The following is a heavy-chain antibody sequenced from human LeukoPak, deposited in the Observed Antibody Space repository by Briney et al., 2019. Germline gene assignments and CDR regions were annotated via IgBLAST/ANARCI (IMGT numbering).Heavy chain of an antibody. V-gene: IGHV3-30*18. CDR1: GFTFSSYG. D-gene: IGHD6-13*01. J-gene: IGHJ4*02. CDR3: AKLRVPQQLADSFDY. Sequence: GGSLRLSCAASGFTFSSYGMHWVRQAPGKGLEWVTVISYDGSSKYYADSVKGRFTISRDNSKNTLHLQMNSLRDEDTAVYYCAKLRVPQQLADSFDYWGQGTLATVSS. CDR2: ISYDGSSK.